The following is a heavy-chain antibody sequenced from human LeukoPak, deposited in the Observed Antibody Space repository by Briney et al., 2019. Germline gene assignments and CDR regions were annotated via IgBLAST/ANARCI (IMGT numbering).Heavy chain of an antibody. V-gene: IGHV4-34*01. Sequence: SETLSLTCAVYGGSFSGYYWSWIRQPPGKGLEWIGEINHSGSTNYNPSLKSRVTISVDTSKNQFSLKLSSVTAADTAVYYCASLESRDGYNSSLDYWGQGTLVTVSS. CDR3: ASLESRDGYNSSLDY. CDR1: GGSFSGYY. CDR2: INHSGST. J-gene: IGHJ4*02. D-gene: IGHD5-12*01.